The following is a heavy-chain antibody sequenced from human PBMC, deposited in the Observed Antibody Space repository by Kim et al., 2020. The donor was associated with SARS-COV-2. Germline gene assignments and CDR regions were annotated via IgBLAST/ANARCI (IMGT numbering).Heavy chain of an antibody. CDR2: IYYSGST. V-gene: IGHV4-59*13. D-gene: IGHD6-13*01. J-gene: IGHJ5*02. CDR3: ARGARVWAAAGQGWFDP. CDR1: GGSISSYY. Sequence: SETLSLTCIVSGGSISSYYWSWIRQPPGKGLECIGSIYYSGSTNYNPSLKSRVTISVDTSKNQFSLKLSSVTAADTAVYYCARGARVWAAAGQGWFDPWGQGTLVTVSS.